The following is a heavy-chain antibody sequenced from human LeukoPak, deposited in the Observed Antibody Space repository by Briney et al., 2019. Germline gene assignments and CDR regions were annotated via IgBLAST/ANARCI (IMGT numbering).Heavy chain of an antibody. CDR1: GFTFSSYS. D-gene: IGHD3-3*01. V-gene: IGHV3-48*01. CDR2: ISSSSSTI. J-gene: IGHJ4*02. CDR3: ARRAHSDFWRGYFYFDY. Sequence: GGSLRLSCAASGFTFSSYSMNWVRQAPGKGLEWVSYISSSSSTIYYADSVKGRFTISRDNAKNSLYLQMNSLRAEDTAVYYCARRAHSDFWRGYFYFDYWGQGTLVTVSS.